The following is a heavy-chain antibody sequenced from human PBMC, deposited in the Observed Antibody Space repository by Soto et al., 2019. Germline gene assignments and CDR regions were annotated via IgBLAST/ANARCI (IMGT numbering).Heavy chain of an antibody. J-gene: IGHJ4*02. D-gene: IGHD3-10*01. Sequence: PSETLSLTCAVYGGSFSGYYWSWIRQPPGKGLEWIGEINHSGSTNYNPSLKSRVTISVDTSKNQFSLKLSSVTAADTAVYYCARAARGTMVRGVITDFDYWGQGTLVTVSS. CDR2: INHSGST. CDR1: GGSFSGYY. V-gene: IGHV4-34*01. CDR3: ARAARGTMVRGVITDFDY.